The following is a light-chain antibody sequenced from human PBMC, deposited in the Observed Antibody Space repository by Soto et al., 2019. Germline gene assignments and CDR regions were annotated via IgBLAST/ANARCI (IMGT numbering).Light chain of an antibody. Sequence: EIVMTQSPATLSVSPGERATLSCRASQSVGSNLVWYQQKPGQAARLLIFGAATRAADIPARFSGSGAWTEFTLTISSLQSEDFAVDYCQQYYNWPRTFGQGTKVDIK. CDR2: GAA. CDR1: QSVGSN. J-gene: IGKJ1*01. V-gene: IGKV3-15*01. CDR3: QQYYNWPRT.